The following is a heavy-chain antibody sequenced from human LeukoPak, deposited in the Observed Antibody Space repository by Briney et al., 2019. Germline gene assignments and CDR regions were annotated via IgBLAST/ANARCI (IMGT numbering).Heavy chain of an antibody. CDR3: ARSIAVAGIVSEHYFDY. D-gene: IGHD6-19*01. J-gene: IGHJ4*02. V-gene: IGHV3-7*01. Sequence: GGSLRLSCVASGITFSNYWMSWVRQAPGKGLEWVANINQDGSLKQYVDSVKGRSTISRDNAKNSLYLQMSSLRAEDTAVYYCARSIAVAGIVSEHYFDYWGQGTLVTVSS. CDR2: INQDGSLK. CDR1: GITFSNYW.